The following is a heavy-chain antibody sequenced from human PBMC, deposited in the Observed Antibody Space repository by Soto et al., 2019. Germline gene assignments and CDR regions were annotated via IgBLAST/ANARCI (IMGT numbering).Heavy chain of an antibody. CDR1: GASISSSY. J-gene: IGHJ4*02. CDR2: IYNSGST. D-gene: IGHD5-18*01. Sequence: SETLSLTCTVSGASISSSYWSWIGQPPGKGLEWIGYIYNSGSTTYNPSLKSRVTISVDTSKNQFSLKLSSVTAADTAVYYCARRYSYGHFDYWGQGTLVTVS. V-gene: IGHV4-59*08. CDR3: ARRYSYGHFDY.